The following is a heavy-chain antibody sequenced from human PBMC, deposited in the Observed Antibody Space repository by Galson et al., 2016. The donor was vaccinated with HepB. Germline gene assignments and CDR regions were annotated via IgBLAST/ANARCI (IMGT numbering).Heavy chain of an antibody. CDR1: GVTFTRNA. CDR3: ASGEYDFLTVYRSYYYFMDV. D-gene: IGHD3-9*01. J-gene: IGHJ6*03. CDR2: IIPIHART. V-gene: IGHV1-69*10. Sequence: SVKVSCKASGVTFTRNAISWVRQAPGQGLEWMGGIIPIHARTNYAQKFQGRVTITADKSTSTAYMELSSLKSEDTAVYYCASGEYDFLTVYRSYYYFMDVWGKGTTVTVSS.